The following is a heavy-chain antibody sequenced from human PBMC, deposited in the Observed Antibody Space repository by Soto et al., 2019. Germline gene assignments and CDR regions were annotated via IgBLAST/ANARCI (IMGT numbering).Heavy chain of an antibody. V-gene: IGHV1-69*08. CDR2: IIPILGIA. CDR1: GGTFSSYT. J-gene: IGHJ3*02. CDR3: ARDRRGSGGQVAVDI. D-gene: IGHD3-10*01. Sequence: QVQLVQSGAEVKKPGSSVKVSCKASGGTFSSYTISWVRQAPGQGLEWMGRIIPILGIAHYAQKFQVRVKITADKSTSTAYMELSSLRSEDTAVYYCARDRRGSGGQVAVDIWGQGTMVTVSS.